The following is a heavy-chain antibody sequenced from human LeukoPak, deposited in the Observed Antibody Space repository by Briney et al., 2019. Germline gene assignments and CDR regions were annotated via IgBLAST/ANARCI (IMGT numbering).Heavy chain of an antibody. CDR1: GGTFSSYT. CDR3: ARSEQLYNWFDP. Sequence: ASVKVSCKASGGTFSSYTISWVRQVPGQGLEWMGRIIPILGIANYAQKFQGRVTVTADKSTSTAYMELCSLRSEDTAVYYCARSEQLYNWFDPWGQGTLVTVSS. V-gene: IGHV1-69*02. D-gene: IGHD6-6*01. J-gene: IGHJ5*02. CDR2: IIPILGIA.